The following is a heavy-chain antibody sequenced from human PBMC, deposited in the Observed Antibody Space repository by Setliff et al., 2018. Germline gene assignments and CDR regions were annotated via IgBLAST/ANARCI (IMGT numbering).Heavy chain of an antibody. CDR1: GASLSSGTYY. J-gene: IGHJ4*02. D-gene: IGHD1-1*01. V-gene: IGHV4-39*01. CDR2: IYYRGDT. CDR3: ARTGTYRYFDY. Sequence: NLPETLSLTCTVSGASLSSGTYYWGWIRQPPGKGLEWIGRIYYRGDTYYNASLKGRLTISVDTAQNQFSLRLTSVTAADTAVYYCARTGTYRYFDYWGQGALVTVSS.